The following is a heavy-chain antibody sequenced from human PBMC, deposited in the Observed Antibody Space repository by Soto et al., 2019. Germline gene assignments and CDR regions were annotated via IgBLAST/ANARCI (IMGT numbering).Heavy chain of an antibody. CDR1: GFTFSNAW. D-gene: IGHD4-17*01. CDR2: IKSKTDVGTT. J-gene: IGHJ6*04. Sequence: GGSLRLSCAASGFTFSNAWMSWVRQAPGKGLEWVGRIKSKTDVGTTDYAAPVKGRFTISRNDSKNSLYLQMNSLKTEDTAVYYCTTDLNSVYGGNSVIVDVWGKGTTVTVSS. V-gene: IGHV3-15*01. CDR3: TTDLNSVYGGNSVIVDV.